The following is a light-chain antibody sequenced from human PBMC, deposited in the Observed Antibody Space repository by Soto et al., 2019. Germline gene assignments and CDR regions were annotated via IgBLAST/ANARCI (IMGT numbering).Light chain of an antibody. Sequence: QSVLTQPASVSGSPGQSITISCTGTSSDIGNYNFVSWYQQHPGKAPKVMIYDVSNRPSGVSNRFSGSKSGNTASLTISGLQAEDEADYYCSSYTSTSTRVVFGGGTKLTVL. J-gene: IGLJ2*01. CDR2: DVS. CDR3: SSYTSTSTRVV. V-gene: IGLV2-14*03. CDR1: SSDIGNYNF.